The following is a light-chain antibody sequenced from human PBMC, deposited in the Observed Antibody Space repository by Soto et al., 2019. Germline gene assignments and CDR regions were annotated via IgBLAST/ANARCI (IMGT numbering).Light chain of an antibody. V-gene: IGKV3-20*01. J-gene: IGKJ1*01. Sequence: EIVLTQSPGTLSLSPGERATFSCRASQSVSSSYLAWYQQKPGQAPRLLIYGASSRATGIPDRFSGSGSGTDFTLTISRLEPEHFAVYYCQQYGSSPRTFGQGTKVDIK. CDR2: GAS. CDR1: QSVSSSY. CDR3: QQYGSSPRT.